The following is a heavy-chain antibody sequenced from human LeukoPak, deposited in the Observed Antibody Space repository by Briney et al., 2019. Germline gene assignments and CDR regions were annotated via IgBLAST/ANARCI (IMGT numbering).Heavy chain of an antibody. V-gene: IGHV3-23*01. CDR1: GFTLSTYT. CDR3: AKHRGTTALSDY. J-gene: IGHJ4*02. CDR2: ISGDGYST. D-gene: IGHD3-10*01. Sequence: PGGSLRLSCAASGFTLSTYTMAWVRQAPGGGLEWVSGISGDGYSTYYADSVKGRFAISRDNSKSTLYLQMNSLRAEDTAVYYCAKHRGTTALSDYWGQGTLVTVSS.